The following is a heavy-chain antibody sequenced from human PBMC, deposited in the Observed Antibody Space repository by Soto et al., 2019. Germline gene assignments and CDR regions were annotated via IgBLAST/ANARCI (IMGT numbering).Heavy chain of an antibody. CDR3: VRFDFYYYGMDV. CDR2: ISSGSSSI. CDR1: GFIFSSHS. J-gene: IGHJ6*02. Sequence: GSLRLSCTASGFIFSSHSMNWVRQTPGKGLEWVSYISSGSSSIYYADSVKGRFNISRDNGKNSLYLQMNSLRAEDTAVYYCVRFDFYYYGMDVWGQGTTVTV. V-gene: IGHV3-48*01.